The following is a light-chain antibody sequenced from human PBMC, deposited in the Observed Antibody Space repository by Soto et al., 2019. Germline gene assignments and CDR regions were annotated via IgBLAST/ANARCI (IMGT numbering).Light chain of an antibody. CDR2: EVS. CDR3: SSYAGSNNLV. Sequence: QSVLTQPPSASGSPGQSVTISCTGTSSDVGSYDYVSWYLQHPGKAPKLMIYEVSRRPSGVPDRFSGSKSDNTASLTVSGLQAEDEADYYCSSYAGSNNLVFGGGTKLTVL. J-gene: IGLJ2*01. V-gene: IGLV2-8*01. CDR1: SSDVGSYDY.